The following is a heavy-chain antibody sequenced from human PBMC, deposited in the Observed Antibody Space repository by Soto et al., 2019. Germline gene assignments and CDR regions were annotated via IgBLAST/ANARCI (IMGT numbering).Heavy chain of an antibody. CDR3: ARSKLRFLEWSHPQM. CDR2: IYYSGST. D-gene: IGHD3-3*01. V-gene: IGHV4-30-4*01. CDR1: GGSISSGDYY. Sequence: SETLSLTCTVSGGSISSGDYYWSWIRQPPGKGLEWIGYIYYSGSTYYNPSLKSRVTISVDTSKNQSSLKLSSVTAADTAVYYCARSKLRFLEWSHPQMWGQGTLVTVSS. J-gene: IGHJ4*02.